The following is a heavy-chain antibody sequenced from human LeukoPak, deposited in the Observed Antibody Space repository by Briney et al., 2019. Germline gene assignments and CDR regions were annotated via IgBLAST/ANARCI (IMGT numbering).Heavy chain of an antibody. CDR3: ARDQSYTYGFDY. J-gene: IGHJ4*02. Sequence: GGSLRLSCAASGFTFSSYSMNWVRQAPGKGLEWVSSITSSSSYIYYADSVKGRFTISSDHAKNSLYLQMNSLRAEDTAVYYCARDQSYTYGFDYWGQGTLVTVSS. V-gene: IGHV3-21*01. D-gene: IGHD5-18*01. CDR2: ITSSSSYI. CDR1: GFTFSSYS.